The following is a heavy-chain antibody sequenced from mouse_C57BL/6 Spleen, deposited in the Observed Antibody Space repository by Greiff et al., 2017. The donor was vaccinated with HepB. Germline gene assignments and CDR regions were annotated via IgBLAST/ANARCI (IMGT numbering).Heavy chain of an antibody. D-gene: IGHD3-2*02. V-gene: IGHV1-69*01. J-gene: IGHJ3*01. CDR2: IDPSDSYT. CDR3: ARSQTAQATAWFAY. CDR1: GYTFTSYW. Sequence: QVQLQQPGAELVMPGASVKLSCKASGYTFTSYWMHWVKQRPGQGLEWIGEIDPSDSYTNYNQKFKGKSTLTVDKSSSTAYMQLSSLTSEDSAGYYCARSQTAQATAWFAYWGQGTLVTVSA.